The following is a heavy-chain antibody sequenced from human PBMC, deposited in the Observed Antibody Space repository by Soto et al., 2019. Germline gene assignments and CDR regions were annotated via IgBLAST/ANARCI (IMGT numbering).Heavy chain of an antibody. CDR3: ARDSEAAVVPDY. CDR1: GFTFSSYS. V-gene: IGHV3-21*01. CDR2: ISSSSSYI. J-gene: IGHJ4*02. Sequence: GSLRLSCAASGFTFSSYSMNWVRQAPGKGLEWVSSISSSSSYIYYADSVKGRFTISRDNAKNSLYLQMNSLRAEDTAVYYCARDSEAAVVPDYWGQGTLVTVSS. D-gene: IGHD2-2*01.